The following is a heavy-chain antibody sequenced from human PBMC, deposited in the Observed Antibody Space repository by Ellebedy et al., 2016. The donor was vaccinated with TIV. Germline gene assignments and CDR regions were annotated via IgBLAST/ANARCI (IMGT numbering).Heavy chain of an antibody. J-gene: IGHJ3*02. CDR3: ARAQLTTNDAFDI. V-gene: IGHV4-59*01. CDR1: GGSISNYY. D-gene: IGHD1-1*01. Sequence: SETLSLTCTVSGGSISNYYWTWIRQPPGKGLEFIGYIYNGGTTNFNPSLKGRVTMSVDTSKNQFSLRLSSVTAADTAVYYCARAQLTTNDAFDIWGPGTMVTVSS. CDR2: IYNGGTT.